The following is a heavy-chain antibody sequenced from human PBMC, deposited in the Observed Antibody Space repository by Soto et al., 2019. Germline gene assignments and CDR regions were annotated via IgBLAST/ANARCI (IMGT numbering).Heavy chain of an antibody. D-gene: IGHD1-1*01. J-gene: IGHJ4*02. Sequence: SETLSLTCSVSGGSIISANYNWVWVRQPPGMGLEWIASIHHTGNTYYSPSLKGRVIISVDTSRNQFSLRLDSVTAADTAVYFCSRVPNGSPGDHWGQGTLVTVSS. CDR3: SRVPNGSPGDH. CDR2: IHHTGNT. CDR1: GGSIISANYN. V-gene: IGHV4-39*01.